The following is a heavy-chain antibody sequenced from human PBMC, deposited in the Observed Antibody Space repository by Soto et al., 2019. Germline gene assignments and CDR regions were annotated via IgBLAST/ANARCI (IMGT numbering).Heavy chain of an antibody. V-gene: IGHV3-53*02. CDR3: VRDVPTSGIFDS. Sequence: EVQLVETGGGLIQPGGSLRLSCAASGFTVSSNDMNWVRQAPGKGLEWVSVIYSGGNTYYADSVKGRFTISRDNSKDTLYLQINSLRAEDTAVYYCVRDVPTSGIFDSWGQGTLVSVSS. J-gene: IGHJ4*02. D-gene: IGHD3-10*01. CDR2: IYSGGNT. CDR1: GFTVSSND.